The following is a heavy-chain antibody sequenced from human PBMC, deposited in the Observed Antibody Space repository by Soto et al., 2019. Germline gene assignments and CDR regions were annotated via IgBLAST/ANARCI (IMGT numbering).Heavy chain of an antibody. CDR1: GGSISSYY. CDR2: IYYSGST. Sequence: QVQLQESGPGLVKPSETLSLTCTVSGGSISSYYWSWIRQPPGKGLEWIGYIYYSGSTNYNPSLXGXAXIXXDTSKNQFSLKLSSVTAADPAVYYCARRYAGNFDYWGQGTLVPVSS. CDR3: ARRYAGNFDY. J-gene: IGHJ4*02. D-gene: IGHD2-8*01. V-gene: IGHV4-59*01.